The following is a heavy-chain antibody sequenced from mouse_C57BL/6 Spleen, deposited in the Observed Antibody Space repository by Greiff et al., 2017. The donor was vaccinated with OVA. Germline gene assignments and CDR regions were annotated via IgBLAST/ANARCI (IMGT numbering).Heavy chain of an antibody. CDR3: ARWDGSSPHWYFDV. CDR1: GYAFSSSW. CDR2: IYPGDGDT. J-gene: IGHJ1*03. V-gene: IGHV1-82*01. D-gene: IGHD1-1*01. Sequence: QVQLKESGPELVKPGASVKISCKASGYAFSSSWMNWVKQRPGKGLEWIGRIYPGDGDTNYNGKFKGKATLTADKSSSTAYMQLSSLTSEDSAVYFCARWDGSSPHWYFDVWGTGTTVTVSS.